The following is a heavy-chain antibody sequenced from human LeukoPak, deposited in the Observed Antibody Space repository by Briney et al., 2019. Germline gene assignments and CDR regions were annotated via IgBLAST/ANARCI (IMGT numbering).Heavy chain of an antibody. CDR1: GYSFTIYW. CDR3: ARRYCSNSSCYFDF. V-gene: IGHV5-51*01. J-gene: IGHJ4*02. CDR2: IYPGDSDT. D-gene: IGHD2-2*01. Sequence: GESLKISCRGSGYSFTIYWIGWVRQMPGKGLEWMGMIYPGDSDTRYSPSFQGQVTISADKSINTAYLKWSSLNASDTGKYYCARRYCSNSSCYFDFWGQGILVTVSS.